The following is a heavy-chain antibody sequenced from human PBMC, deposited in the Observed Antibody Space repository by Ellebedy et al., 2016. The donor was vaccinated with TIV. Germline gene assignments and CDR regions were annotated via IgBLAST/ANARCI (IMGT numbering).Heavy chain of an antibody. Sequence: GGSLRLSCAASGFTFSSSAMSWVRQAPGKGLEWVSGISGSGISTYYADSVKGRFTISRDNSKNTLFLQMNNLRADDTAIYYCAKDYSGSVFWGQGTLVTVSS. D-gene: IGHD5-12*01. V-gene: IGHV3-23*01. CDR3: AKDYSGSVF. J-gene: IGHJ4*02. CDR1: GFTFSSSA. CDR2: ISGSGIST.